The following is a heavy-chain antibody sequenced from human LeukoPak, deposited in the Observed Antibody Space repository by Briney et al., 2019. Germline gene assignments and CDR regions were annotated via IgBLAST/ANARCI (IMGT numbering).Heavy chain of an antibody. D-gene: IGHD2-15*01. CDR3: AGGHCSGGSCLYGIDY. Sequence: SETLSLTCAVSGYSIGSGYYWGWIRQPPGKGLEWIGSIYHSGSTYYNPSLKSRVTISVDTSKNQFSLKLSSVTAADTAVYYCAGGHCSGGSCLYGIDYWGQGTLVTVSS. V-gene: IGHV4-38-2*01. CDR2: IYHSGST. J-gene: IGHJ4*02. CDR1: GYSIGSGYY.